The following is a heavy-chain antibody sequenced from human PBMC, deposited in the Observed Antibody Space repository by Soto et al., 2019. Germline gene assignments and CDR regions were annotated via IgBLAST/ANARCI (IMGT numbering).Heavy chain of an antibody. J-gene: IGHJ5*02. CDR1: GGSISSGGYS. D-gene: IGHD4-17*01. CDR2: IYHSGST. CDR3: ARVYGDYDNWFDP. Sequence: QLQLQESGSGLVKPSQTLSLTCAVSGGSISSGGYSWSWIRQPPGKGLEWIGYIYHSGSTYYNPSLKSRVTISVDRAKNQFSLKLSSVTAADTAVYYCARVYGDYDNWFDPWGQGTLVTVSS. V-gene: IGHV4-30-2*01.